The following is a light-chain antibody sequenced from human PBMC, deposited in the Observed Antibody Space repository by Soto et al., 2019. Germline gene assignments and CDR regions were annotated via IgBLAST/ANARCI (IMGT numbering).Light chain of an antibody. CDR3: RQYGSSVYT. CDR2: GAS. Sequence: ETVLTQSPGTLSLSPGERATLSCRASQSVINSYLAWYQQTPGQDPRLLIYGASTRATGIPDRFSGSGSGTDFALTISRLEPEDFAVYYCRQYGSSVYTFGQGTNLEIK. CDR1: QSVINSY. V-gene: IGKV3-20*01. J-gene: IGKJ2*01.